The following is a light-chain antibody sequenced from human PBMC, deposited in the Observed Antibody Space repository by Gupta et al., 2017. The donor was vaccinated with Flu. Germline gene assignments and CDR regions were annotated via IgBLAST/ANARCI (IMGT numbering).Light chain of an antibody. CDR1: SSDVGGYNV. J-gene: IGLJ3*02. V-gene: IGLV2-14*03. Sequence: TSSDVGGYNVVSWYQHHPGDPHQLIFYDVNSRSSGVSNRFSGSKSGNTASLTISVHQADDEADYYRSSDTSSSACVFGGGTKLTVL. CDR2: DVN. CDR3: SSDTSSSACV.